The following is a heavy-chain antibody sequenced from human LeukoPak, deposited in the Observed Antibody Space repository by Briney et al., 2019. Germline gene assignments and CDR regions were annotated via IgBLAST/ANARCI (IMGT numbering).Heavy chain of an antibody. J-gene: IGHJ5*02. CDR3: ALNIAARPGYFDP. V-gene: IGHV1-69*13. CDR2: IIPHFGTA. CDR1: GGTFSSYV. D-gene: IGHD6-6*01. Sequence: SVKVSCKASGGTFSSYVISWVRQAPGQGLGWMGGIIPHFGTANYAQKFQGRVTITADEPTSTAYMELSNLTSADTAVYYCALNIAARPGYFDPWGQGTLVTVSS.